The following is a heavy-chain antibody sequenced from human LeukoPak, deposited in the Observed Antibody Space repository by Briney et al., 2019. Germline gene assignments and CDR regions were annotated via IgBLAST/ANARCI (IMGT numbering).Heavy chain of an antibody. CDR2: IYTSGST. D-gene: IGHD2-2*02. J-gene: IGHJ4*02. V-gene: IGHV4-61*02. CDR1: GGSISSGSYY. Sequence: SQTLSLACTVSGGSISSGSYYWSWIRQPAGKGLEWIGRIYTSGSTNYNPSLKSRVTISVDTSKNQFSPKLSSVTAADTAVYYCAREHCSSTSCYINEGFDYWGQGTLVTVSS. CDR3: AREHCSSTSCYINEGFDY.